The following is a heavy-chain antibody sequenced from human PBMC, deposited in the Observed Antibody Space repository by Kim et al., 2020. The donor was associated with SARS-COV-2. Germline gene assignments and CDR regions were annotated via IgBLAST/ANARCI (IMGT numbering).Heavy chain of an antibody. CDR2: ISGSGGST. Sequence: GGSLRLSCAASGFTFSSYAMSWVRQAPGKGLEWVSSISGSGGSTYYADSVKGRFTISRDNSKNTLYLQMNSLRAEDTAVYYCARFLGVDIVATRYYYYGMDVWGQGTTVTVSS. CDR3: ARFLGVDIVATRYYYYGMDV. D-gene: IGHD5-12*01. J-gene: IGHJ6*02. CDR1: GFTFSSYA. V-gene: IGHV3-23*01.